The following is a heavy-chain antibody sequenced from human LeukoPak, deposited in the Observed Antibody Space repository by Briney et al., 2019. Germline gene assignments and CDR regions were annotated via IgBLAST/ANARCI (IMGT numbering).Heavy chain of an antibody. D-gene: IGHD3-9*01. Sequence: SQTLSLTCAISGDSVSSNSAAWNWIRQSPSRGLEWLGRTYYRSKWYNDYAVSVKSRITINPDTSKNQFSLQLNSVTPEDTAVYYCVRDLYDILTGYYPHPNWFDPWGQGTLVTVSS. J-gene: IGHJ5*02. V-gene: IGHV6-1*01. CDR2: TYYRSKWYN. CDR3: VRDLYDILTGYYPHPNWFDP. CDR1: GDSVSSNSAA.